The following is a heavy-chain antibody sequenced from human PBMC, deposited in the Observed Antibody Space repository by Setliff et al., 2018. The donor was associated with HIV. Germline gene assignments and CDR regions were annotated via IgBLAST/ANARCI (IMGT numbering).Heavy chain of an antibody. V-gene: IGHV4-61*02. J-gene: IGHJ3*02. CDR1: GGSISSGSYY. D-gene: IGHD3-22*01. CDR2: IYTTGST. CDR3: ATYYYDSSGYQVDAFDI. Sequence: SETLSLTCTVSGGSISSGSYYWSWIRQPAGKGLEWIGRIYTTGSTNYNPSLKSRVTISVDTSKNQFSLKLSSVTAADTAVYYCATYYYDSSGYQVDAFDIWGQGTMVTVSS.